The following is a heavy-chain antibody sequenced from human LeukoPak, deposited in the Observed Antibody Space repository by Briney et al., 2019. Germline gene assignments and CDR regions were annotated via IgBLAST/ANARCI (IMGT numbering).Heavy chain of an antibody. V-gene: IGHV3-11*06. CDR1: GFTFSDYY. D-gene: IGHD4-17*01. CDR2: ISSSSSYT. J-gene: IGHJ4*02. Sequence: GGSLRLSRAASGFTFSDYYMSWIRQAPGKGLEWVSYISSSSSYTNYADSVKGRFTISRDNAKNSLYLQMNSLRAEDTAVYYCARDLDGDRGSGADYWGQGTLVTVSS. CDR3: ARDLDGDRGSGADY.